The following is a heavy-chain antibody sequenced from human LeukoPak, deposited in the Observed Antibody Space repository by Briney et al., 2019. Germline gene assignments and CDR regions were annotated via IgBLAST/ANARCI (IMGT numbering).Heavy chain of an antibody. CDR1: GYTFSNFD. V-gene: IGHV1-8*02. CDR3: ARSRRGYYMDV. Sequence: RASVKVSCKASGYTFSNFDVNWVRQAPGQGLEWMTWMNPGSGDTGYEGKFQARLTMSRNTSITTASIELRSLTSEDTAVYYCARSRRGYYMDVWGKGTTVIVSS. J-gene: IGHJ6*03. CDR2: MNPGSGDT.